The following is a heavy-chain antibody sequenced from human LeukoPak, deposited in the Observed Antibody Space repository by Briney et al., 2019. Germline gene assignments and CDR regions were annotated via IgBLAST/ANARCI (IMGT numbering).Heavy chain of an antibody. CDR2: ISSSSSYT. V-gene: IGHV3-11*05. CDR1: GFTVGSNY. J-gene: IGHJ2*01. D-gene: IGHD3-9*01. CDR3: ARVGFDWAYWYFDL. Sequence: GGSLRLSCAAPGFTVGSNYRSWVRRAPGKGLEWVSYISSSSSYTNYADSVKGRFTISRDNAKNALYLQMNSVSVEDTAVYYCARVGFDWAYWYFDLWGRGTLVTVS.